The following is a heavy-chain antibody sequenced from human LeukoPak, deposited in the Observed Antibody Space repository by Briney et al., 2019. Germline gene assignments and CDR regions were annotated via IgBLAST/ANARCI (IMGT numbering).Heavy chain of an antibody. V-gene: IGHV1-18*01. Sequence: ASVKVSCKASGYTFTSYGISWVRQAPGQGLEWMGWISAYNGNTNYAQKLQGRVTMTTDTPTSTAYMELRSLRSYDTAVYYCARKSGYRGYYYDSSGYEFDYWGQGTLVTVSS. J-gene: IGHJ4*02. CDR1: GYTFTSYG. CDR2: ISAYNGNT. CDR3: ARKSGYRGYYYDSSGYEFDY. D-gene: IGHD3-22*01.